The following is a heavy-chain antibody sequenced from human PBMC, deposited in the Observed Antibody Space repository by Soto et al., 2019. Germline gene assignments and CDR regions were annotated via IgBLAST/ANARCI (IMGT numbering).Heavy chain of an antibody. J-gene: IGHJ3*02. V-gene: IGHV3-11*01. CDR3: ARGMNQQLVSEDAFDI. CDR1: GFTFSDYY. D-gene: IGHD6-13*01. CDR2: ISSSGSTI. Sequence: GGSLRLSCAASGFTFSDYYMSWIRQAPGKGLEWVSYISSSGSTIYYADSVKGRFTISRDDAKNSLYLQMNSLRAEDTAVYYCARGMNQQLVSEDAFDIWGQGTMVTVSS.